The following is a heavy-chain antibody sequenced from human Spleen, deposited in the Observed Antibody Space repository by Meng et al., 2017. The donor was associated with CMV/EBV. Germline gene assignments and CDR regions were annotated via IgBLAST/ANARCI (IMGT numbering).Heavy chain of an antibody. J-gene: IGHJ4*02. D-gene: IGHD1-1*01. CDR2: ISGSGDLK. CDR1: GFTFSNFA. V-gene: IGHV3-23*01. CDR3: AKDAAVEPAFPDY. Sequence: GGSLRLSCAASGFTFSNFAMTWVRLAPGKGLEWVSTISGSGDLKYYADSVKGRFTISRDNSNTPLYLQMNSLRVDDTAIYYCAKDAAVEPAFPDYWGQGTLVTVSS.